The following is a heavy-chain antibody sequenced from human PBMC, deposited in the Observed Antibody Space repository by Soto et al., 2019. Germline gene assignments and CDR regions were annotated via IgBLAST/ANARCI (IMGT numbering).Heavy chain of an antibody. V-gene: IGHV3-11*06. CDR2: ISTRSSYT. J-gene: IGHJ4*02. CDR1: GFTFSDYY. CDR3: TGYDYLA. D-gene: IGHD5-12*01. Sequence: PGGSLRLSCAASGFTFSDYYMSWIRQAPGKGLEWISHISTRSSYTHYADSVKGRFTISRDNAKNSLYLQMNSLRAEDTAVYYCTGYDYLAWGQGTLVTVSS.